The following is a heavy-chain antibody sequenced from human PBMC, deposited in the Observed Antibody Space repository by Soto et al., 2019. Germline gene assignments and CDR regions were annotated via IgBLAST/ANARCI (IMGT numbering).Heavy chain of an antibody. CDR1: GGSISSSSYY. Sequence: PSETLSLTCTVSGGSISSSSYYWGWIRQPPGKGLEWIGSIYYSGSTYYNPSLKSRVTISVDTSKNQFSLKLSSVTAADTAVYYCARHLFSIAVAGTLPPHFDYWGQGTLVTVSS. V-gene: IGHV4-39*01. J-gene: IGHJ4*02. CDR2: IYYSGST. CDR3: ARHLFSIAVAGTLPPHFDY. D-gene: IGHD6-19*01.